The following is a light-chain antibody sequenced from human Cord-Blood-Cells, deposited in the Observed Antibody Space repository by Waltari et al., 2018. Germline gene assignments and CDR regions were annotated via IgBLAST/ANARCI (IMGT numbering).Light chain of an antibody. Sequence: DIVMTQSPDSLAVSLGERATINCKSSQSVLYSSNNKNYLAWYQQKPGQPPKLLIYWASNRESGVADRFSGSESGTDFTLTISSLQAEDVAVYYCQQYYSTPPYSFGQGTKLEIK. CDR1: QSVLYSSNNKNY. J-gene: IGKJ2*03. V-gene: IGKV4-1*01. CDR2: WAS. CDR3: QQYYSTPPYS.